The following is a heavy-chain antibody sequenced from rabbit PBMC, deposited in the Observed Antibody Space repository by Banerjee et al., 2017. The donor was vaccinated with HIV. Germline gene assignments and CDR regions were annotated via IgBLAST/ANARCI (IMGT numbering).Heavy chain of an antibody. J-gene: IGHJ6*01. D-gene: IGHD4-1*01. CDR2: IYNGDGST. CDR1: GFTLSSYW. Sequence: QEQLEESGGDLVKPGASLTLTCTASGFTLSSYWMCWVRQAPGKGLEWIACIYNGDGSTYYASWAKGRFTISKTSSTTVTLQMTSLTAADTATYFCARDLAGVIGWNFNFWGPGTLVTVS. V-gene: IGHV1S45*01. CDR3: ARDLAGVIGWNFNF.